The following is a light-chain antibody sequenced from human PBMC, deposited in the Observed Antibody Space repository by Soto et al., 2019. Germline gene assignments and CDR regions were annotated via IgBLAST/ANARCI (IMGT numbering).Light chain of an antibody. CDR1: QGISNF. CDR3: QNYNSAPYT. Sequence: DIQMTQSPSSLSASVGDRVTITCRASQGISNFLAWYQQKPRKVPRLLIYAASTLQSGVPSRFSGSGSATDFTLTISSLQPEDVATYYCQNYNSAPYTFGQGTKLEIK. CDR2: AAS. J-gene: IGKJ2*01. V-gene: IGKV1-27*01.